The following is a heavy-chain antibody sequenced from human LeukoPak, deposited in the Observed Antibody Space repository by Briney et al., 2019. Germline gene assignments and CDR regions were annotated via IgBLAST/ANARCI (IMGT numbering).Heavy chain of an antibody. V-gene: IGHV4-34*01. Sequence: MASETLSLTCAVYGGSFSGYYWSWIRQPPGKGLEWIGEINHSGSTNYNPSLKSRVTISVDTSKNQFSLKLSSVTAADTAVYYCARGFFRVLDYRGQGTLVTVSS. CDR2: INHSGST. CDR3: ARGFFRVLDY. D-gene: IGHD3-3*01. J-gene: IGHJ4*02. CDR1: GGSFSGYY.